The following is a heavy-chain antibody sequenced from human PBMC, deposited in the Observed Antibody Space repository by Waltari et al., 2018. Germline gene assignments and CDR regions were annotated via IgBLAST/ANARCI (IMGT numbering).Heavy chain of an antibody. CDR2: ISDSGGST. CDR1: GFTFTSYA. V-gene: IGHV3-23*01. CDR3: ASPLRINWGAFDI. D-gene: IGHD7-27*01. J-gene: IGHJ3*02. Sequence: EVQLLESGGGLVQPGGSLRLSCAASGFTFTSYAMSWVRQAPGKGLEWVATISDSGGSTYHAGSVQGRFTISRDNSKNTLYLQMNSLRAEDTALYYCASPLRINWGAFDIWGQGTVVTVSS.